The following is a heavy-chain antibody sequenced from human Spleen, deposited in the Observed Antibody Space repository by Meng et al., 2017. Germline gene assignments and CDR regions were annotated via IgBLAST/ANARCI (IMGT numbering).Heavy chain of an antibody. CDR3: AIGPTTMAYDFDY. CDR1: SASFRGCY. D-gene: IGHD4-11*01. CDR2: INHSGNT. Sequence: GLCNPSHCRCLTCAVYSASFRGCYWSWSRQPPGKGLELIGEINHSGNTNYNPSLKSPVTISVDTSKNQFPLKLSSVTAADSAVYYCAIGPTTMAYDFDYWGQGTLVTVSS. V-gene: IGHV4-34*01. J-gene: IGHJ4*02.